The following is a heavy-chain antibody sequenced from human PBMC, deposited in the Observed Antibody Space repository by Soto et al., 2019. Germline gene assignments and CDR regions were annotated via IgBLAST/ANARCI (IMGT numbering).Heavy chain of an antibody. Sequence: PSETLSLTCTVSGGSISSGGYYWSWIRQHPGKGLEWIGYIYYSGSTYYNPSLKSRVTISVDTSKNQFSLKLSSVTAADTAVYYCRGHDYYYYYMDVWGKGTTVTVSS. CDR3: RGHDYYYYYMDV. CDR1: GGSISSGGYY. CDR2: IYYSGST. J-gene: IGHJ6*03. V-gene: IGHV4-31*03.